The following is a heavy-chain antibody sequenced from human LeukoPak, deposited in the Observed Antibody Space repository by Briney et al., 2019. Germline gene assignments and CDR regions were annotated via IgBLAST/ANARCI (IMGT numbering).Heavy chain of an antibody. CDR1: GFTFSSYA. CDR2: ISGSGGST. V-gene: IGHV3-23*01. CDR3: ARRVYYYDSSGYVQDV. Sequence: GGSLRLSCAASGFTFSSYAMSWVRQAPGKGAEWVSAISGSGGSTYYADSVKGGFTISRHNSKNTLYLQMNSLRAEDTTVYYCARRVYYYDSSGYVQDVWGKGTTVTVSS. J-gene: IGHJ6*04. D-gene: IGHD3-22*01.